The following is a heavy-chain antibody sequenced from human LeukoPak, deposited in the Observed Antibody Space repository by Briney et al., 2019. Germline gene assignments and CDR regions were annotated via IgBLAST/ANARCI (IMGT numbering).Heavy chain of an antibody. CDR2: ISYDGSNK. V-gene: IGHV3-30-3*01. D-gene: IGHD3-10*01. Sequence: PGGSLRLSCAASGFTFSSYAMHWVRLAPGKGLEWVAVISYDGSNKYYADSVKGRFTISRDNSKNTLYLQMNSLRAEDTAVYYCARTFYYTSGSYSLDYWGQGTLVTVSS. CDR3: ARTFYYTSGSYSLDY. J-gene: IGHJ4*02. CDR1: GFTFSSYA.